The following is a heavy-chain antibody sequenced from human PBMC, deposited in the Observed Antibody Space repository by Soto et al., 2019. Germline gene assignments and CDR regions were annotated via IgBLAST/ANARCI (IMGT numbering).Heavy chain of an antibody. V-gene: IGHV4-4*07. D-gene: IGHD3-22*01. J-gene: IGHJ6*02. CDR1: GGSINSYW. CDR2: VYYSGTT. CDR3: ARDSAYYYDSSGSGMDV. Sequence: PSETLSLTCSVSGGSINSYWWSWIRQPAGKGLEWIGRVYYSGTTDYNPSLNSRATLSVETSKNQFSLKLSSVTAADTAVYYWARDSAYYYDSSGSGMDVWGQGTTVTVSS.